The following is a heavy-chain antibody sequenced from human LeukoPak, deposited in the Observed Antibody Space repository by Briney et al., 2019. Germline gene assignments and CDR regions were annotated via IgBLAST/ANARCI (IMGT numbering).Heavy chain of an antibody. D-gene: IGHD6-13*01. CDR2: MNPNSGNT. CDR1: GYTFTSYD. Sequence: ASVKVSCKASGYTFTSYDINWVRQATGQGLEWMGWMNPNSGNTGYAQKFQGRVTMTRNTSISTAYMELSSLRSEDTAVYYCARGGGYSSPKRDTVTDWGQGTLVTVSS. CDR3: ARGGGYSSPKRDTVTD. V-gene: IGHV1-8*01. J-gene: IGHJ4*02.